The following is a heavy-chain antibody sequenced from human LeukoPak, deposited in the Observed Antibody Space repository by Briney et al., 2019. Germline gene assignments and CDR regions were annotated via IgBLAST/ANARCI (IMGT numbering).Heavy chain of an antibody. CDR1: GFTFSSCS. CDR2: ISSGSSSI. CDR3: AKCPILRGFDYYFDN. Sequence: PGGSLRLSCAAPGFTFSSCSMNWVRQAPGKGLEWVSYISSGSSSIYYADSVKGRFTISRDNAENSLYLQMNSLRDEDTAVYYCAKCPILRGFDYYFDNWGQGTLVTVSS. D-gene: IGHD5-12*01. V-gene: IGHV3-48*02. J-gene: IGHJ4*02.